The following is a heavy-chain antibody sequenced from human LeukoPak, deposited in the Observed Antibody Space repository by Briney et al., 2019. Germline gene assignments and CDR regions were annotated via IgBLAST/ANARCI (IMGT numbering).Heavy chain of an antibody. D-gene: IGHD3-9*01. CDR2: VYTGGNT. CDR3: STRIYDILTGPPDAFDI. Sequence: PGGSLRLSCAASGFTVSSTYMSWVRQAPGKGLEWVSLVYTGGNTYHADSVKGRFTLSRDNSKNTVYLQMNSLRVEDTAMYYCSTRIYDILTGPPDAFDIWGQGTMVTVSS. J-gene: IGHJ3*02. V-gene: IGHV3-66*04. CDR1: GFTVSSTY.